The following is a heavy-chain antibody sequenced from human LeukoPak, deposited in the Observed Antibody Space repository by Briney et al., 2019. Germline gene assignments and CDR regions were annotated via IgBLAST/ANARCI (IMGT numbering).Heavy chain of an antibody. CDR2: ISWNSGSI. D-gene: IGHD3-22*01. CDR3: SSSGLSGDY. Sequence: GGSLRLSCAASGITFDDYAMHWVRQAPGKGLEWVSGISWNSGSIGYADSVKGRFTISRDNAKNSLYLQMNSLRAEDTAVYYCSSSGLSGDYWGQGTLVTVSS. V-gene: IGHV3-9*01. J-gene: IGHJ4*02. CDR1: GITFDDYA.